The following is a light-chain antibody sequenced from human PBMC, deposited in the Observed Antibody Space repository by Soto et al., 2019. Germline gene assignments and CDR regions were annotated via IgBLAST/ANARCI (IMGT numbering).Light chain of an antibody. V-gene: IGKV3-20*01. J-gene: IGKJ1*01. CDR3: QQYGSSGT. CDR1: QSVDIN. Sequence: EIVMTQSPVTVSASPGERVSLSCRASQSVDINLAWYQQKPGQAPRLLIYEASTRASDAPSRFSGSGSGTDFTLTISRLEPEDFAVYYCQQYGSSGTFGQRTKVDI. CDR2: EAS.